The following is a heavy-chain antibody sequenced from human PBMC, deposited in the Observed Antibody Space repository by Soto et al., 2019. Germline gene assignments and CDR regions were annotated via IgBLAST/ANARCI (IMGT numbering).Heavy chain of an antibody. CDR1: GYRFTSYW. Sequence: GYSLKLSCKVSGYRFTSYWIGLARQMPGKGLEWMGIIYPGDSDTRYSPSFQGQVTISADKSISTAYLQWSSLKASDTAMYYCARHRPTLTSTTSRTGYGIEGCCHGTKVTVS. J-gene: IGHJ6*02. CDR3: ARHRPTLTSTTSRTGYGIEG. V-gene: IGHV5-51*01. CDR2: IYPGDSDT. D-gene: IGHD2-2*01.